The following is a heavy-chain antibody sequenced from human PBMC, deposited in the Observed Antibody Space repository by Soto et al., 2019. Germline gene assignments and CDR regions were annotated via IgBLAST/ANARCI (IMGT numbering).Heavy chain of an antibody. J-gene: IGHJ6*03. CDR1: GYTFSTYE. CDR3: ARGGGATFTHYYYYMDV. V-gene: IGHV1-3*01. CDR2: INGGNGKS. D-gene: IGHD1-26*01. Sequence: QVQLVQSGAEVKKPGASVKVSCEASGYTFSTYEMHWVRQAPGQRPEWMGWINGGNGKSKYSETLQGRVTFTRDTAAGTAYAEFPGLSAEDTAVYYCARGGGATFTHYYYYMDVWGTGTTVTVSS.